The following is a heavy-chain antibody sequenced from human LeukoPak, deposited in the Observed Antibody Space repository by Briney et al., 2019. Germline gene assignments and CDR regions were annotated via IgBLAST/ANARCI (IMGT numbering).Heavy chain of an antibody. D-gene: IGHD2-2*02. V-gene: IGHV1-8*01. CDR3: ARGRISDCSSTSCYIDNWFDP. Sequence: ATVKVSCKASGYTFTSYDINWVRQATGQRLEWMGRMNPNSGNTGYAQKFQGRVTMTRNTSISTAYMELSSLRSEDTAVYYCARGRISDCSSTSCYIDNWFDPWGQGTLVTVSS. CDR1: GYTFTSYD. CDR2: MNPNSGNT. J-gene: IGHJ5*02.